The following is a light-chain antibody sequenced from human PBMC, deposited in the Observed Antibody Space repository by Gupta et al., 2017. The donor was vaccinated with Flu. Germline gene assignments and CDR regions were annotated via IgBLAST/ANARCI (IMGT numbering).Light chain of an antibody. CDR2: AKN. Sequence: PELTQVPASSVSLGQTVRITSQGDSLRNSYASWYQQKPGQDPVLVIYAKNIRPSGIPDRFSGSSSGNTAALTITGAQAEDEADYYCNSPDSTDNHQAVFGGGTKLTVL. J-gene: IGLJ2*01. CDR1: SLRNSY. V-gene: IGLV3-19*01. CDR3: NSPDSTDNHQAV.